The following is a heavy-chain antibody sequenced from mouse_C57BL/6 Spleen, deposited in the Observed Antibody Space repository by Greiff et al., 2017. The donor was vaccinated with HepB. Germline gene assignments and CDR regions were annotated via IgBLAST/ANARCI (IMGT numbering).Heavy chain of an antibody. D-gene: IGHD1-1*01. CDR1: GHTFTDYE. Sequence: QVHVKQSGAELVRPGASVTLSCKASGHTFTDYELHWVKQTPVHGLEWIGAIDPETGGTAYNQKFKGKAILTADKSSRTAYMELRSLTSEDSAVYYCTRHYGSSYYYAMDYWGQGTSVTVSS. V-gene: IGHV1-15*01. J-gene: IGHJ4*01. CDR2: IDPETGGT. CDR3: TRHYGSSYYYAMDY.